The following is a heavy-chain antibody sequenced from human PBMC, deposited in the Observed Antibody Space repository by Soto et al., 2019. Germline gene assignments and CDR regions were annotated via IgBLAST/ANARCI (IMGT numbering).Heavy chain of an antibody. CDR2: ISSSGGCI. V-gene: IGHV3-64*04. Sequence: GGSLRLSCAASGFTFSSYAMHWVRQAPGKGLEYVSAISSSGGCIYYANSVKGRFTISRDNSKNTLYLQMNSLRAEDTAVYYCVRDFYDILTGYYMAAFDIWGQGTMVTVSS. CDR3: VRDFYDILTGYYMAAFDI. D-gene: IGHD3-9*01. J-gene: IGHJ3*02. CDR1: GFTFSSYA.